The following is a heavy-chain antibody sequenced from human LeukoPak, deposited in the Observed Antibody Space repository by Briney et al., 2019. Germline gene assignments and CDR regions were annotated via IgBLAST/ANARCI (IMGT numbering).Heavy chain of an antibody. CDR2: IYYNGNT. J-gene: IGHJ4*02. CDR3: ARTVGTHRFDY. D-gene: IGHD4-23*01. V-gene: IGHV4-39*01. CDR1: GGSLSSSDYY. Sequence: SETLSLTCSVSGGSLSSSDYYWGWIRQPPGERLEWLGTIYYNGNTYYNPSLQSRVILSVDTSKNQFYLKLTSVTAPDTAVYYCARTVGTHRFDYWGQGILVTVSS.